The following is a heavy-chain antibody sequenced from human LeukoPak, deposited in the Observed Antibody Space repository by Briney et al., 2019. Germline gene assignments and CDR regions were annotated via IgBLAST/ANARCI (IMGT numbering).Heavy chain of an antibody. D-gene: IGHD3-10*01. CDR1: GFTFSRYA. J-gene: IGHJ4*02. Sequence: GGSLRLSCAASGFTFSRYAMHWVRQPPRKGLEWVAVISYDGSNEYYADSVKGRFTISRDSSENTLYLQMNSLRVEDTAVYYCARVGYYSSGPFSYFDYWGQGTLVTVSS. CDR2: ISYDGSNE. V-gene: IGHV3-30-3*01. CDR3: ARVGYYSSGPFSYFDY.